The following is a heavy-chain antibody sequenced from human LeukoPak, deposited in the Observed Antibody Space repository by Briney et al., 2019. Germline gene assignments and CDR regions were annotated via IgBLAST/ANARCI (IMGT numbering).Heavy chain of an antibody. CDR2: ISGSGGST. CDR3: AKREGRLGELSFDH. J-gene: IGHJ4*02. D-gene: IGHD3-16*02. Sequence: GGSLRLSCAASGFTFSSYAMRWVRQAPGKGLEWVSAISGSGGSTYYADSVKGRFTISRDNSKNTLYLQMNSLRAEDTAVYYCAKREGRLGELSFDHWGQGTLVTVSS. V-gene: IGHV3-23*01. CDR1: GFTFSSYA.